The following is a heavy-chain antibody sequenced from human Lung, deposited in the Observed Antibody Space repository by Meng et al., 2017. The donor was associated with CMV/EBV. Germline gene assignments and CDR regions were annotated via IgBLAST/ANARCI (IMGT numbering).Heavy chain of an antibody. CDR3: AGHNVWFSGMDV. D-gene: IGHD2-21*01. V-gene: IGHV4-39*01. CDR1: GGSITENNS. J-gene: IGHJ6*02. Sequence: SETLSLTCIVSGGSITENNSWGWIRQSPGKGLEWIGSVLYDGTTYYNPSLVGRLTVSLDTAKKQFYVKLSFVTAADTAAYYCAGHNVWFSGMDVWGQGTTVTVSS. CDR2: VLYDGTT.